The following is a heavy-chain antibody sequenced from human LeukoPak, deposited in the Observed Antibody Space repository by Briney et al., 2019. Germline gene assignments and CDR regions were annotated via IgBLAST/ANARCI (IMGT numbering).Heavy chain of an antibody. V-gene: IGHV3-33*01. Sequence: GGSLRLSCAVSGFPFSSYGMHWVRQAPGKGLEWLTIIWNDGSKKYYADSVKGRFTISRDNSKSTLFLQMDSLRVEDTAVYFCARAGGRTVLDAFDIWDQGTMVIVSP. CDR1: GFPFSSYG. D-gene: IGHD4-17*01. CDR2: IWNDGSKK. CDR3: ARAGGRTVLDAFDI. J-gene: IGHJ3*02.